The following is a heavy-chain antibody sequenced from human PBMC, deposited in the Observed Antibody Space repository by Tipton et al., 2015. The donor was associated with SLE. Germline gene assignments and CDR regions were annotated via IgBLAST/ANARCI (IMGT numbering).Heavy chain of an antibody. J-gene: IGHJ4*02. CDR2: IYYSGST. D-gene: IGHD5-12*01. CDR3: ARDKGSDIVAPD. Sequence: TLSLTCTVSGGSISSSSYYWGWIRQTPGKGLEWIGTIYYSGSTYYNPSLKSRVTISVDRSKNQFSLKLSSVTAADTAVYYCARDKGSDIVAPDWGQGTLVTVSS. CDR1: GGSISSSSYY. V-gene: IGHV4-39*07.